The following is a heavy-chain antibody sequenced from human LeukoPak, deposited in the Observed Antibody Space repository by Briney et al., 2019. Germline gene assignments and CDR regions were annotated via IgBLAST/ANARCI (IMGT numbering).Heavy chain of an antibody. V-gene: IGHV1-69*13. D-gene: IGHD2-15*01. CDR2: IIPIFGTA. CDR3: ARDTHCSGGSCYFGH. J-gene: IGHJ4*02. Sequence: ASVKVSCTASGGTFSSYAISWVRQAPGQGLEWMGGIIPIFGTANYAQKFQGRVTITADESTSTAYMELSSLRSEDTAVYYCARDTHCSGGSCYFGHWGQGTLVTVSS. CDR1: GGTFSSYA.